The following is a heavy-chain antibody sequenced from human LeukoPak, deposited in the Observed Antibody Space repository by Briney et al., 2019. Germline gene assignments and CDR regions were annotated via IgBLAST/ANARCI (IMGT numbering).Heavy chain of an antibody. J-gene: IGHJ4*02. D-gene: IGHD3-22*01. CDR2: IYYSGST. CDR1: GGSISSYY. Sequence: SETLSHTCTVSGGSISSYYWSGIRQPPGKGLEWIGYIYYSGSTNYNPSLKSRVTISVDTSKNQFSLKLSSVTAADTAMYYCAREPYYYDSSGYYDYWGQGTLVTVSS. CDR3: AREPYYYDSSGYYDY. V-gene: IGHV4-59*01.